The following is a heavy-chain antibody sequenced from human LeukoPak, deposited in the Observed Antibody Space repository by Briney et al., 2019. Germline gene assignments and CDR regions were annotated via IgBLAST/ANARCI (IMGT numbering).Heavy chain of an antibody. CDR3: ARSYDSSGYYCGY. CDR1: GFTFSSYS. V-gene: IGHV3-21*01. D-gene: IGHD3-22*01. J-gene: IGHJ4*02. Sequence: SGGSLRLSCAASGFTFSSYSMNWVRQAPGKGLEWVSSISSGSSYIYYADSVKGRFTISRDNAKNSLYLQMNSLRAEDTAVYYCARSYDSSGYYCGYWGQGTLVTVSS. CDR2: ISSGSSYI.